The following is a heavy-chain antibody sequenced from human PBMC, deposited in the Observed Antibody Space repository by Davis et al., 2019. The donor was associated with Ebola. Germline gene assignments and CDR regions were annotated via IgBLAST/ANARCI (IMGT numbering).Heavy chain of an antibody. D-gene: IGHD1-1*01. CDR2: INHSGST. Sequence: MPSETLSLTCAVYGGSFSGYYWSWIRQPPGKGLEWIGEINHSGSTNYNPSLKSRVTISVDTSKNQLSLKLSSVTAADTAAYYCARHPNWNDGLDYWGQGTLVTVSS. CDR1: GGSFSGYY. J-gene: IGHJ4*02. V-gene: IGHV4-34*01. CDR3: ARHPNWNDGLDY.